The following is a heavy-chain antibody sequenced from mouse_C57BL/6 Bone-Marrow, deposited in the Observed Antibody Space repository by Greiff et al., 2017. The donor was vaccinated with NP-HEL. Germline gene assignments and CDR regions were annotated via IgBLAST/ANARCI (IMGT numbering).Heavy chain of an antibody. Sequence: EVQLQQSGPELVKPGASVKISCKASGYTFTDYYMNWVKQSHGKSLEWIGDINPNNGGTSYNQKFKGKATLTVDKPSSTAYMELRSLTSEDSAVYYCARGDPDFDVWGTGTTVTVSS. CDR3: ARGDPDFDV. CDR2: INPNNGGT. CDR1: GYTFTDYY. J-gene: IGHJ1*03. V-gene: IGHV1-26*01. D-gene: IGHD3-3*01.